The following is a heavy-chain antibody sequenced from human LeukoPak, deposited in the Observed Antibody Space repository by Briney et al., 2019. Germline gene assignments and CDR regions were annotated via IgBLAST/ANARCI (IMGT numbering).Heavy chain of an antibody. V-gene: IGHV3-48*03. CDR3: AELGITMIGGV. CDR1: GFTFRSYE. Sequence: PGGSLRLSCAASGFTFRSYEMNWVRQAPGKGLEWVSYIDSGRCSSTNYADSVKGRFTIFRDNAKNSLYLQMNSLRVEDTAIYYCAELGITMIGGVWGKGTTVTISS. D-gene: IGHD3-10*02. CDR2: IDSGRCSST. J-gene: IGHJ6*04.